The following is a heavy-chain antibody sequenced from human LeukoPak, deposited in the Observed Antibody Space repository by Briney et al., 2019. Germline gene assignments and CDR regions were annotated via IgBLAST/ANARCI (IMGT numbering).Heavy chain of an antibody. CDR1: RFAFSSYG. CDR2: VDSSSGTI. CDR3: ARGSGSRIDF. D-gene: IGHD1-26*01. J-gene: IGHJ4*02. Sequence: GGSLRLSCADSRFAFSSYGMIWVRPAPGKGLQWVSYVDSSSGTIYYADSVKGRFTISRDNAESSLDLQMNSLRHEDTAVYYCARGSGSRIDFWGQGTLVTVSS. V-gene: IGHV3-48*02.